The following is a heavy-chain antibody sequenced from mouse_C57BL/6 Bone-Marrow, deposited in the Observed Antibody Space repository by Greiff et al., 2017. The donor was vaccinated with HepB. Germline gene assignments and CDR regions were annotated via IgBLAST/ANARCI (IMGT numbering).Heavy chain of an antibody. J-gene: IGHJ4*01. CDR3: ARWWLLGAMDY. Sequence: VQLQQSGAELVRPGTSVKMSCKASGYTFTNYWIGWAKQRPGHGLEWIGDIYPGGGYTNYNEKFKGKAILTADKSSSTAYMQVSSLTSEDSAIYYCARWWLLGAMDYWGQGTSVTVSS. CDR2: IYPGGGYT. D-gene: IGHD2-3*01. CDR1: GYTFTNYW. V-gene: IGHV1-63*01.